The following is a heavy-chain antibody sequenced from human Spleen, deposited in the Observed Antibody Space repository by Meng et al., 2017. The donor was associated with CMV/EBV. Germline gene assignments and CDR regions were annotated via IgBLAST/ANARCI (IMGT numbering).Heavy chain of an antibody. Sequence: ASVKVSCKASGYIFTGYYMHWVRQAPGQGLEWMGRINPKSGGTNYAQKFQGRVTMTRDTSIRTLYMELSGLRSDDTAMYYCARDDNWGPDYWGQGTLVTVSS. V-gene: IGHV1-2*06. J-gene: IGHJ4*02. CDR1: GYIFTGYY. CDR2: INPKSGGT. CDR3: ARDDNWGPDY. D-gene: IGHD7-27*01.